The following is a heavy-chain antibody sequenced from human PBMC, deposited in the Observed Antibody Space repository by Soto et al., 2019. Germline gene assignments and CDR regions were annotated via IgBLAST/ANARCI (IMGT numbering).Heavy chain of an antibody. D-gene: IGHD6-19*01. Sequence: QVQLQESGPGLVKPSETLSLTCTVSGGSVSSGSYYWSWIRQPPGKGLEWIGYIHYSGSTNYNPALKSRGTISVDTSKNQLSLKLSSVTAAETAVYYCARGIEGWYQGRYYYGMDVWGQGTTVTVSS. CDR3: ARGIEGWYQGRYYYGMDV. CDR2: IHYSGST. CDR1: GGSVSSGSYY. J-gene: IGHJ6*02. V-gene: IGHV4-61*01.